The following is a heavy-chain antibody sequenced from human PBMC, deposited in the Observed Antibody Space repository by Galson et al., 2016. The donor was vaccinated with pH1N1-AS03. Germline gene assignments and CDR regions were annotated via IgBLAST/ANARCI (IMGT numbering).Heavy chain of an antibody. CDR3: ARGPVSYSNYWFPPPDC. Sequence: SLRLSCAASGFTFSSYAMFWVRQAPGKGLEYVSAISGNGFSTYYAGSVKDRFTISRDNSKNTLFLQMGSLRPEDMAVYYCARGPVSYSNYWFPPPDCWGQGTLVTVSS. CDR2: ISGNGFST. J-gene: IGHJ4*02. D-gene: IGHD6-13*01. V-gene: IGHV3-64*02. CDR1: GFTFSSYA.